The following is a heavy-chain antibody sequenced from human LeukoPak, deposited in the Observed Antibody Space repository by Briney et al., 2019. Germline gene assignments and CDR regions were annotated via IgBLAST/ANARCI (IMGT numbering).Heavy chain of an antibody. CDR3: ARDLLNTAMVIDY. D-gene: IGHD5-18*01. V-gene: IGHV1-8*01. J-gene: IGHJ4*02. CDR2: MNPNSGNT. Sequence: ASVKVSCKASGYTFTSYDINWVRQATGQGLEWMGWMNPNSGNTGYAQKFQGRVTMTRDTSISTAYMELSRLRSDDTAVYYCARDLLNTAMVIDYWGQGTLVTVSS. CDR1: GYTFTSYD.